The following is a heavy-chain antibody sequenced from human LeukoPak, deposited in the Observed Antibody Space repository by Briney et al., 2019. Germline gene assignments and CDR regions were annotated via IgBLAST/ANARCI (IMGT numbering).Heavy chain of an antibody. CDR2: ISSSSATI. CDR1: GLTFSDYY. V-gene: IGHV3-11*04. D-gene: IGHD3-22*01. Sequence: GGSLRLSCAASGLTFSDYYMSWVRQAPGRGLEWVSYISSSSATIYYADSVKGRFTISRDNAKNTLYLQMNTLRVDDTAIYFCARDLGWLFSYWGQGTLVTVSS. J-gene: IGHJ4*02. CDR3: ARDLGWLFSY.